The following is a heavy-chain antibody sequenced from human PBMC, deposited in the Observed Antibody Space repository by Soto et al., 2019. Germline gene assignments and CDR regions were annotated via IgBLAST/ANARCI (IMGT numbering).Heavy chain of an antibody. CDR3: ARGWSGYYFDY. Sequence: SETLSLTCTVSGGSISSYYWSWIRQPPGKGLEWIGYIYYSGSTNYNPSLKSRVTISVDTSKNQFSLKLSSVTAADTAVYYCARGWSGYYFDYWGQGTLVTVSS. CDR2: IYYSGST. J-gene: IGHJ4*02. V-gene: IGHV4-59*01. D-gene: IGHD3-10*01. CDR1: GGSISSYY.